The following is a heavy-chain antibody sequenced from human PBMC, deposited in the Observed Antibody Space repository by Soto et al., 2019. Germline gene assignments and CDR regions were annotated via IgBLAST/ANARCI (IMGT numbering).Heavy chain of an antibody. CDR3: ARERYCSGGSCYSDAFDI. CDR2: INPNSGGT. D-gene: IGHD2-15*01. J-gene: IGHJ3*02. CDR1: GYTFTGYY. V-gene: IGHV1-2*04. Sequence: QVPLVQSGAEVKKPGASVKVSCKASGYTFTGYYMHWVRQAPGQGLEWMGWINPNSGGTNYAQKFQGWVTMTRDTSISTAYMELSRLRSDDTAVYYCARERYCSGGSCYSDAFDIWGQGTMVTVSS.